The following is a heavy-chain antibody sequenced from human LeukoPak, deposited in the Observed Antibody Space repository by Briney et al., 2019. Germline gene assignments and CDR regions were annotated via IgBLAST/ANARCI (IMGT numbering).Heavy chain of an antibody. D-gene: IGHD1-26*01. CDR3: ARQYSGSYYDAFDI. CDR2: IHPGDSDT. V-gene: IGHV5-51*01. Sequence: GESLQISCKASGYSFISYWIGWVRQMPGKGLEWMGIIHPGDSDTRYSPSFQGQVTISADKSISTAYLQWSSLKASDTAMYYCARQYSGSYYDAFDIWGQGTMVTVSS. CDR1: GYSFISYW. J-gene: IGHJ3*02.